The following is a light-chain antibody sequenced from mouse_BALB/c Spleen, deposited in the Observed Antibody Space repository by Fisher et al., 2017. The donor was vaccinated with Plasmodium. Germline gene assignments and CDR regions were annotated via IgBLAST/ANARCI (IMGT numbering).Light chain of an antibody. CDR1: QSINNY. CDR2: YTS. J-gene: IGKJ5*01. CDR3: KQRNSWPLT. Sequence: DIVLTQTPATLSVTPGDRVSLSCRASQSINNYLHWYQQKSHESPRLLINYTSQSISGIPSRFSGSGSGTDFTLNINSVETEDFGMYFCKQRNSWPLTFGAGTKLELK. V-gene: IGKV5-45*01.